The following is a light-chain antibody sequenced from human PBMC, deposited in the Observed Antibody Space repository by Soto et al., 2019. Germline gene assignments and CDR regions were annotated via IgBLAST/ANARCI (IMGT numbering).Light chain of an antibody. Sequence: EIVLTQSPGTLSLSPGERTTLSCRASQSINSNFLAWYPQKPGKAPRLLIYDTSTRATGIQDRFSGSGSGTVFTLTISRLEPEDFAVDYCQQYATSSPRYTFGPGTRLEIK. V-gene: IGKV3-20*01. CDR1: QSINSNF. CDR3: QQYATSSPRYT. J-gene: IGKJ2*01. CDR2: DTS.